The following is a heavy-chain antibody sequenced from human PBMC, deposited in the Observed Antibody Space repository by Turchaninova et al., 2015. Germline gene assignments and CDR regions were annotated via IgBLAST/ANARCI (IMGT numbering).Heavy chain of an antibody. CDR1: GHNLTGYW. D-gene: IGHD4-17*01. Sequence: QVQLVQSGTEVKKPGAAGKVSCTESGHNLTGYWMHWGRQAPGQGLEWMGWINPNSGATQYAPKFQGWVTMTSDTSISIAYMELIRLTSDDTAMYYCARDSAVTSNWEFDYWGQGTQVTVSS. CDR3: ARDSAVTSNWEFDY. V-gene: IGHV1-2*04. J-gene: IGHJ4*02. CDR2: INPNSGAT.